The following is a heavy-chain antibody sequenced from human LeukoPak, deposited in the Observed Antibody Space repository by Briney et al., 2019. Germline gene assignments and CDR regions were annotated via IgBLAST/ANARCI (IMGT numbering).Heavy chain of an antibody. V-gene: IGHV1-18*01. D-gene: IGHD5-24*01. CDR3: ARDEAYNCDS. CDR1: GYTFSGYG. Sequence: ASVKVSCKTSGYTFSGYGISCVRQAPGQGLEWMGWISLYNGNTKYAQKLQGRVTVTTDTSTSTAYMELRSLRSDDTAVYYCARDEAYNCDSSGQGTPVTVSS. J-gene: IGHJ4*02. CDR2: ISLYNGNT.